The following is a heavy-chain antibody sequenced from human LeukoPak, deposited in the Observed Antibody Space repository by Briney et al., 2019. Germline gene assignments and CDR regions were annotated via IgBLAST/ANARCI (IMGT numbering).Heavy chain of an antibody. CDR3: ARAPGIVGTTPFGNY. J-gene: IGHJ4*02. Sequence: SETLSLTCTVSGGSVSSGSYYWSWLRQSPGTGLEWIGYIYYSGSTNYNPSLRGRVAMSIDTSKNQFSLKLNSVTAADTAIYYCARAPGIVGTTPFGNYWGRGTLVTVSS. CDR1: GGSVSSGSYY. CDR2: IYYSGST. D-gene: IGHD1-26*01. V-gene: IGHV4-61*01.